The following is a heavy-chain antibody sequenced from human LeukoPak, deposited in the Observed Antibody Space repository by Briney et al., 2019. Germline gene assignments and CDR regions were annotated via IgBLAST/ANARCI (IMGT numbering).Heavy chain of an antibody. CDR2: ISSNGGSI. Sequence: PGGSLRLSCAASGFTFSIYGMHWVRQAPGKGLEYVSGISSNGGSIYYANSVKGRFTISRDNSKNTLNLQMGSLRAEDIAVYYCARDRAYHHGSGLDVWGKGTTVTVSS. V-gene: IGHV3-64*01. CDR3: ARDRAYHHGSGLDV. D-gene: IGHD3-10*01. J-gene: IGHJ6*04. CDR1: GFTFSIYG.